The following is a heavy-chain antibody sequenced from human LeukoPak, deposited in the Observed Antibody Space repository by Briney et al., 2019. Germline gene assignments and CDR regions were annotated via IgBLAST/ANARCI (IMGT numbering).Heavy chain of an antibody. CDR3: VRGYQLLPDAFDI. CDR1: GDSISTYS. D-gene: IGHD2-2*01. Sequence: PSETLSLTCTDSGDSISTYSWIYIRQPPGKGLEWIGNISYSGSTKYNPSLKSRVTISLDTSKNQFSLKLSSVTAADTAVYYCVRGYQLLPDAFDIWGQGTMVTVSS. V-gene: IGHV4-59*01. J-gene: IGHJ3*02. CDR2: ISYSGST.